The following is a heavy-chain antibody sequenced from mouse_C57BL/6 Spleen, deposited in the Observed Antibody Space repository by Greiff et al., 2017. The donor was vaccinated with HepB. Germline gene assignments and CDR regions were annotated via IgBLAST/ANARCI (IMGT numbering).Heavy chain of an antibody. CDR1: GYAFSSYW. CDR2: IYPGDGDT. J-gene: IGHJ3*01. Sequence: ESGAELVKPGASVKISCKASGYAFSSYWMNWVKQRPGKGLEWIGQIYPGDGDTNYNGKFKGKATLTADKSSSTAYMQLSSLTSEDSAVYFCARWGYGSSYTPFAYWGQGTLVTVSA. V-gene: IGHV1-80*01. CDR3: ARWGYGSSYTPFAY. D-gene: IGHD1-1*01.